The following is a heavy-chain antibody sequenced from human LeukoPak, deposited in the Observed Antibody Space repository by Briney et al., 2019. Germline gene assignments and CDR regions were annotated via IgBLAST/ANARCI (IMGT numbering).Heavy chain of an antibody. V-gene: IGHV4-34*01. CDR3: ARGHCGGDCYSGYYFDY. D-gene: IGHD2-21*02. CDR1: GFTFSSSN. J-gene: IGHJ4*02. CDR2: INHSGST. Sequence: PGGSLRLSCAASGFTFSSSNMHWVRQAPGKGLEWIGEINHSGSTNYNPPLKSRVTISVDTSKNQFSLKLSSVTAADTAVYYCARGHCGGDCYSGYYFDYWGQGTLVTVSS.